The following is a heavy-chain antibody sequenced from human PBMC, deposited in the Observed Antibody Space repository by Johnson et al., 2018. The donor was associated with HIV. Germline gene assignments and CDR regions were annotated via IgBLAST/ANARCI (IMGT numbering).Heavy chain of an antibody. Sequence: VQLVESGGGVVQPGGSLRLSCAASGFTFSSYWMHWVRQAPGKGLVWVSRINSDGSSTNYADSVKGRFTISRDNSKNTLYLQLNSLRAEDTAVYYCAKVWATVITPRGDAFDIWGQGTMVTVSS. V-gene: IGHV3-74*02. D-gene: IGHD4-23*01. CDR1: GFTFSSYW. CDR2: INSDGSST. CDR3: AKVWATVITPRGDAFDI. J-gene: IGHJ3*02.